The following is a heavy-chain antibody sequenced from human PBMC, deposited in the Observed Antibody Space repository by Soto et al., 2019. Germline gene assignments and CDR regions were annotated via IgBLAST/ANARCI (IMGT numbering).Heavy chain of an antibody. V-gene: IGHV3-23*01. J-gene: IGHJ4*01. CDR1: GFTFSNYA. D-gene: IGHD3-22*01. CDR2: ISSGVGTT. Sequence: EVQLLESGGGLVQPGGSLRLSRAASGFTFSNYAMTWVRQTPGKGLEWVATISSGVGTTYYADSVKGRFTMSRDNSMNTLYLHMNSLRAEDTALYYCAKYRYDDSSGRNFDNWGQGTLVSVSS. CDR3: AKYRYDDSSGRNFDN.